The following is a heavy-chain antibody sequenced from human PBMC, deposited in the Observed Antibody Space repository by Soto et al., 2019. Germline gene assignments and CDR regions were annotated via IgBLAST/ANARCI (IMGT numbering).Heavy chain of an antibody. Sequence: SETLSFTCTVSGGSISSGGYYWSWIRQHPGKGLEWIGYIYYSGSTYYNPSLKSRVTISVDTSKNQFSLKLSSVTAADTAVYYCARECSGGSCEGMDVWGQGTTVTVSS. CDR2: IYYSGST. V-gene: IGHV4-31*03. D-gene: IGHD2-15*01. CDR1: GGSISSGGYY. CDR3: ARECSGGSCEGMDV. J-gene: IGHJ6*02.